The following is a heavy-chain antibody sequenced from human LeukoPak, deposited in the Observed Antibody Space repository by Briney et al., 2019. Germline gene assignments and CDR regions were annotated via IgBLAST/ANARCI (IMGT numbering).Heavy chain of an antibody. V-gene: IGHV5-10-1*01. D-gene: IGHD3-10*01. J-gene: IGHJ5*02. CDR2: IDPSDSYT. Sequence: GASLQISCKGSGSIFTSYWISWVRPLPGKGLEWMERIDPSDSYTNYSPSFQGHVTISADKSISTAYLQWSSLKASDTAMYYCARGGITMVRGVNPHWFDPWGQGTLVTVSS. CDR1: GSIFTSYW. CDR3: ARGGITMVRGVNPHWFDP.